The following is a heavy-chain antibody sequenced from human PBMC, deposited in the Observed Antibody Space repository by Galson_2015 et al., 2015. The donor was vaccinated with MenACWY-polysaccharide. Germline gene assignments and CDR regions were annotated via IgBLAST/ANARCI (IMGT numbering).Heavy chain of an antibody. J-gene: IGHJ4*02. D-gene: IGHD2-15*01. CDR2: IGCDGNTK. CDR3: ARNCTGSSCGALDY. Sequence: SLRLSCAASGFSFSSCTYGMHWVRQAPGKGLEWVAVIGCDGNTKYYADSVRGRFTISRDNSMSTMYLQMNSLRDEDTAVYYCARNCTGSSCGALDYWGQGTLVTVSS. CDR1: GFSFSS. V-gene: IGHV3-30*03.